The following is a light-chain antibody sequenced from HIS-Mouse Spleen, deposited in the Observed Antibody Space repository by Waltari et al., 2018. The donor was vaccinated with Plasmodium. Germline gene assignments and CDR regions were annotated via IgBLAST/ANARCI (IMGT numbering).Light chain of an antibody. CDR3: SSYTSSST. V-gene: IGLV2-14*03. CDR1: SSDVGGYNY. Sequence: TSSDVGGYNYVSWYQQHPGKAPKLMIYDVSNRPSGVSNRFSGSKSGNTASLTISGLQAEDEADYYCSSYTSSSTFGTGTKVTVL. J-gene: IGLJ1*01. CDR2: DVS.